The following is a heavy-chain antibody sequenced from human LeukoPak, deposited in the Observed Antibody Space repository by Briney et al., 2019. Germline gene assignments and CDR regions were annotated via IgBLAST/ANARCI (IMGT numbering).Heavy chain of an antibody. CDR3: ARDLYSSSWYIYYDSSGFDY. CDR1: GYTFTGYY. Sequence: ASVKVSCKAAGYTFTGYYMHWVRQAPGQGLEWMGWINPNSGGTNYAQKFQGRVTMTRDTSISTAYMELRRLRSDDTAVYYCARDLYSSSWYIYYDSSGFDYWGQGTLVTVSS. D-gene: IGHD3-22*01. V-gene: IGHV1-2*02. CDR2: INPNSGGT. J-gene: IGHJ4*02.